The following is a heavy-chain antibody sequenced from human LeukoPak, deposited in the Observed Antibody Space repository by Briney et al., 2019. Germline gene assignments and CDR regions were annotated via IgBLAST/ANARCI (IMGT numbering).Heavy chain of an antibody. CDR2: IYTSGST. Sequence: SETLSLTCTVSGGSISSYYWSRIRQPAGKGLEWIGRIYTSGSTNYNPSLKSRVTMSVDTSKNQFSLKLSSVTAADTAVYYCARQTYCSSTSCYPDYWGQGTLVTVSS. V-gene: IGHV4-4*07. D-gene: IGHD2-2*01. CDR1: GGSISSYY. CDR3: ARQTYCSSTSCYPDY. J-gene: IGHJ4*02.